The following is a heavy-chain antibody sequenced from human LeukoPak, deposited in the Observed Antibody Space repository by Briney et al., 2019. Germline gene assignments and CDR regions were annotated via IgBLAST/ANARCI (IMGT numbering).Heavy chain of an antibody. D-gene: IGHD2-2*02. CDR3: AREPPRCSSTSCYKVGANWFDA. Sequence: ASVKLSCTASGGTFSSYAISWVRQAPGQGLGWMGGIIPIFGTANYAQKFQGRVTITTDESTSTAYMELSSLRSEDTAVYSCAREPPRCSSTSCYKVGANWFDAWGQGTLVTVSS. V-gene: IGHV1-69*05. J-gene: IGHJ5*02. CDR1: GGTFSSYA. CDR2: IIPIFGTA.